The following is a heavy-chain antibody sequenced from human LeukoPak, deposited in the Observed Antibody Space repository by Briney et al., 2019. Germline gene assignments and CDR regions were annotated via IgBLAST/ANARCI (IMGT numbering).Heavy chain of an antibody. V-gene: IGHV3-23*01. D-gene: IGHD2-2*01. CDR3: AKALSRLLVGAFDI. CDR1: GFTFSSYA. CDR2: IRGSGTGT. J-gene: IGHJ3*02. Sequence: GGCLRLSCAASGFTFSSYAMSWVRQAPGKGLEWVSAIRGSGTGTYYADSVKGRFTISRDNSKNTLFLQMNSLRAEDTAVYYCAKALSRLLVGAFDIWGRGTMVTVSS.